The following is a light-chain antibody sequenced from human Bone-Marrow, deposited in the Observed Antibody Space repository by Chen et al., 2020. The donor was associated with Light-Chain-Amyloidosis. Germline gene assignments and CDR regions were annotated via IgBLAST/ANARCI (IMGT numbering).Light chain of an antibody. CDR2: GSP. CDR1: QTISSNY. V-gene: IGKV3-20*01. J-gene: IGKJ4*01. Sequence: EIVWTQSPGTLSLSPGEGANLSCRASQTISSNYLTWYQQKFGQAPRLLMYGSPSRATGIPDRFTGSGSVTDFTLTINRLEPEAFAMYYCQQYGTSPLTFGGGTKVEIK. CDR3: QQYGTSPLT.